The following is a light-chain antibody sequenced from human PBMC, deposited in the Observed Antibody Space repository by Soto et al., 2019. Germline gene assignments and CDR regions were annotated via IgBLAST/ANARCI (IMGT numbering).Light chain of an antibody. CDR2: DVT. CDR3: SSYTRDSTLM. CDR1: SNDVGAFNY. Sequence: QSALTQPACVSGSPGQSSTISCSGTSNDVGAFNYVSWYHQHPGKAPKLLIYDVTYRPSGVSNRFSGSKSGNTASLTISGLQAEDEADYYCSSYTRDSTLMFGGGTKLTV. V-gene: IGLV2-14*01. J-gene: IGLJ3*02.